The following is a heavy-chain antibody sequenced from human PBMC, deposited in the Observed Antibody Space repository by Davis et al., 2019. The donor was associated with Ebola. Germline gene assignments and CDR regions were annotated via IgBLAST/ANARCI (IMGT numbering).Heavy chain of an antibody. Sequence: PGGPLRPPFVTPGSTSTSTSPNLLPSTPGKALAWIAHINQLRDASVYADSVRVRFTISRDDAANSLSLQMDCLKHEDTAVYYCVRDYLFAFDSWGQGTPVTVSS. CDR1: GSTSTSTS. V-gene: IGHV3-48*02. D-gene: IGHD3-10*02. CDR3: VRDYLFAFDS. CDR2: INQLRDAS. J-gene: IGHJ4*02.